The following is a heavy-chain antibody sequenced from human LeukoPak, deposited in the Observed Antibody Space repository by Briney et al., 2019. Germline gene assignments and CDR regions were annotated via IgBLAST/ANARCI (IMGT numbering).Heavy chain of an antibody. J-gene: IGHJ5*02. D-gene: IGHD4-17*01. Sequence: SETLSLTCTVSGGSISSSIYYWGWIRQPPGQGLEWIGSIYYSGSTYYNPSLKSRVTISVDTSKNQFSLKLSSVTAADTAVYYCARHSHSFGDYESGWFDPWGQGTLVTVSS. CDR1: GGSISSSIYY. CDR2: IYYSGST. V-gene: IGHV4-39*01. CDR3: ARHSHSFGDYESGWFDP.